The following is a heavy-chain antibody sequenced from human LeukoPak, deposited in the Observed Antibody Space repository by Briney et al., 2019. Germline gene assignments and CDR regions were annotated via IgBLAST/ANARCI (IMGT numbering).Heavy chain of an antibody. CDR1: GGSISSGGYY. D-gene: IGHD3-9*01. V-gene: IGHV4-31*03. Sequence: SETLSLTCTVSGGSISSGGYYWSWIRQHPGKGLEWIGYIYYSGSTYYNPSLKSRVTISVDTSKNQFSLKLSSVTAADTAVYYCARGANDILTGYYLLDYWGQGTLVTVSS. J-gene: IGHJ4*02. CDR2: IYYSGST. CDR3: ARGANDILTGYYLLDY.